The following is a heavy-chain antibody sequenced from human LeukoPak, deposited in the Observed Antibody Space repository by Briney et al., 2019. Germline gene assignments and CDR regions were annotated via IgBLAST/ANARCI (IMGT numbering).Heavy chain of an antibody. CDR3: ARDSNYDFWSGPQYGKPHNWFDP. J-gene: IGHJ5*02. V-gene: IGHV3-11*04. CDR1: GFTFSDYY. Sequence: GGSLRLSRAASGFTFSDYYMSWIRQAPGKGLEWVSYISSSGSTIYYADSVKGRFTISRDNAKNSLYLQMNSLRAEDTAVYYCARDSNYDFWSGPQYGKPHNWFDPWGQGTLVTVPS. CDR2: ISSSGSTI. D-gene: IGHD3-3*01.